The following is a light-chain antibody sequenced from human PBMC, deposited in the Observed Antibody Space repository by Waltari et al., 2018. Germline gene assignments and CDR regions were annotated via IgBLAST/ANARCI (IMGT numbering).Light chain of an antibody. CDR1: PSVSST. J-gene: IGKJ4*01. CDR2: GAS. Sequence: EIVMTQSPATLSLSPGERATLSCRASPSVSSTLAWYQQKPGQPPRLLIYGASTRATATPARFSGSGSGTEFTLAISSLQSEDFAVYYCQQYYEWPLTFGGGTKVEIK. CDR3: QQYYEWPLT. V-gene: IGKV3D-15*01.